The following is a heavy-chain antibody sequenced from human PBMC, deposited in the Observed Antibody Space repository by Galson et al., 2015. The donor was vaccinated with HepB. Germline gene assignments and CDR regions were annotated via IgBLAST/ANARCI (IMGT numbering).Heavy chain of an antibody. Sequence: SLRLSCAASGFIFDSCAMFWVRQTPEKGLQYVSAISRDGGTTYYAHSVEGRFTISRDNSKNTVYLQMGSLRTEDMGVYFCATDNFGPDSWGQGTLVTVSS. CDR1: GFIFDSCA. J-gene: IGHJ4*02. CDR2: ISRDGGTT. D-gene: IGHD1-20*01. CDR3: ATDNFGPDS. V-gene: IGHV3-64*01.